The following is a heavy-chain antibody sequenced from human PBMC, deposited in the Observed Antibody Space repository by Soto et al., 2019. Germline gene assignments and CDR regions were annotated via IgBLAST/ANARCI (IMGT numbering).Heavy chain of an antibody. CDR2: IIPIFGTA. V-gene: IGHV1-69*13. Sequence: SVKFSCKASGGTFSSYAISWVRQAPGQGLEWMGGIIPIFGTANYAQKFQGRVTITADESTSTAYMELSSLRSEDTAVYYCARDHRGAYGSGSHYYYGMDVWGQGTTVTVSS. J-gene: IGHJ6*02. CDR3: ARDHRGAYGSGSHYYYGMDV. CDR1: GGTFSSYA. D-gene: IGHD3-10*01.